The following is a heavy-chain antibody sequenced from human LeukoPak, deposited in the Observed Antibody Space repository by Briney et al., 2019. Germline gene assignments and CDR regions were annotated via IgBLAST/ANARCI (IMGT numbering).Heavy chain of an antibody. CDR1: GFTFSSYS. Sequence: GGSLRLSCAASGFTFSSYSMNWVRQAPGKGLEWVSSISSSSSYIYYADSVKGRFTISRDNAKNSLYLQMNSLRAEDTAVYYCARENFRIYYGGDRGLDYWGQGTLVTVSS. CDR2: ISSSSSYI. V-gene: IGHV3-21*01. CDR3: ARENFRIYYGGDRGLDY. J-gene: IGHJ4*02. D-gene: IGHD3-10*01.